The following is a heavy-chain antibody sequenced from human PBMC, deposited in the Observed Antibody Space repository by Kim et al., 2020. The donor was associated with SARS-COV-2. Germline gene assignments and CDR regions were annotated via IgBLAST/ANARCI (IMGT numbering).Heavy chain of an antibody. J-gene: IGHJ4*02. D-gene: IGHD6-19*01. CDR2: IYHSGST. Sequence: SETLSLTCAVSGGSISSSNWWSWVRQPPGKGLEWIGEIYHSGSTNYNPSLKSRVTISVDKSKNQFSLKLSSVTAADTAVYYCARGPKIAVAGKAYYFDYWGQGTLVTVSS. CDR1: GGSISSSNW. CDR3: ARGPKIAVAGKAYYFDY. V-gene: IGHV4-4*02.